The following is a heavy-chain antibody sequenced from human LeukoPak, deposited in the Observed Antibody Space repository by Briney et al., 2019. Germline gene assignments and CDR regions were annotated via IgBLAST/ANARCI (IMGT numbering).Heavy chain of an antibody. CDR2: IYHSGST. D-gene: IGHD6-19*01. V-gene: IGHV4-4*02. CDR1: GGSISSSNW. J-gene: IGHJ4*02. Sequence: PSETLSLTRAVSGGSISSSNWWSWVRRPPGKGLEWIGEIYHSGSTNYNPSLKSRVTISVDKSKNQFSLKLSSVTAADTAVYYCARVQWLARMYYSDYWGQGTLVTVSS. CDR3: ARVQWLARMYYSDY.